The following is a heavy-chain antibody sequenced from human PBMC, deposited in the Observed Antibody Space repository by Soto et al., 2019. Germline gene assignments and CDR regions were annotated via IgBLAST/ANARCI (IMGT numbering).Heavy chain of an antibody. CDR3: ARLTDLYIMFDF. V-gene: IGHV2-5*02. D-gene: IGHD3-16*01. CDR1: GFSLGTSEVG. CDR2: IYWDDDK. Sequence: ESGPTLVNPTQTLTLTCTFSGFSLGTSEVGVGWIRQPPGEALELLGIIYWDDDKRYSPLLNKRLTITKDTSKNQVVLTMTNMDSVDTGTYYGARLTDLYIMFDFWGQGTQVTVSS. J-gene: IGHJ4*02.